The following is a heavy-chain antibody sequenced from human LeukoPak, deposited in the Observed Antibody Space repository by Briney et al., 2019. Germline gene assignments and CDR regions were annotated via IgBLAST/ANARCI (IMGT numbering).Heavy chain of an antibody. CDR3: ARSDSRSWGYYYYYYMDV. V-gene: IGHV4-59*01. J-gene: IGHJ6*03. Sequence: SETLSLTCTVSGGSISSYYWSWIRQPPGKGLEWIGYIYYSGSTNYNPSLKSRVTISVDTSKNQFSLKLSSVTAADTAVYYCARSDSRSWGYYYYYYMDVWGKGTTVTVSS. CDR1: GGSISSYY. D-gene: IGHD6-13*01. CDR2: IYYSGST.